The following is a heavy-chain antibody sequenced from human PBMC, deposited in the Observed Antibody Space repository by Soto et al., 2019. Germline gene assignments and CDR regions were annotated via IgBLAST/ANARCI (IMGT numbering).Heavy chain of an antibody. V-gene: IGHV3-33*01. D-gene: IGHD3-10*01. J-gene: IGHJ4*02. CDR2: IWYDGSNK. Sequence: GGSLRLSCAASGFTFSSYGMHWVRQAPGKGLEWVAVIWYDGSNKYYADSVKGRFTISRDNSKNTLYLQMNSLRAEDTAVYYCERYMVRGVLGFDYWGQGTLVTVSS. CDR1: GFTFSSYG. CDR3: ERYMVRGVLGFDY.